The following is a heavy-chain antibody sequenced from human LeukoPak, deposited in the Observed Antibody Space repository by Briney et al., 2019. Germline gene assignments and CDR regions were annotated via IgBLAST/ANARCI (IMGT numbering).Heavy chain of an antibody. D-gene: IGHD6-19*01. J-gene: IGHJ3*02. CDR3: AKQGSTSSYSSGWYLVGSAFDI. Sequence: PSETLSHTCTVSGGSISSYYWSWIRQPAGKGLEWIGRIYTSGSTNYNPSLKSRVTMSVDTSKNQFSLKLSSVTAADTAVYYRAKQGSTSSYSSGWYLVGSAFDIWGQGTMVTVSS. V-gene: IGHV4-4*07. CDR1: GGSISSYY. CDR2: IYTSGST.